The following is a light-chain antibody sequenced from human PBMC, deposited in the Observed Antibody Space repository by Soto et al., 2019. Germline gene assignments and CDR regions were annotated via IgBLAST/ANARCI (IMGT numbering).Light chain of an antibody. J-gene: IGKJ4*01. CDR3: QQYERWPPLT. Sequence: EIVMTQSPASLSVSPGERVTLSCRASQSVRSELAWYQQKSGQPPRLLIYGAPTRATGIPARFSGSGSGTEFTLTINDLQSEDFAVYYCQQYERWPPLTFGGGTKVEIK. CDR2: GAP. V-gene: IGKV3-15*01. CDR1: QSVRSE.